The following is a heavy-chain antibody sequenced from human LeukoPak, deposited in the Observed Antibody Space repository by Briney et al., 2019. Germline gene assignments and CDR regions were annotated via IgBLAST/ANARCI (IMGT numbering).Heavy chain of an antibody. Sequence: ASVKVSCKASGYTFTSYGISWVRQAPGQGLEWMGWISAYNGNTNYAQKLQGRVTMTTDTSTSTAYMELRSLRSDDTAVYYCARALTLDYGDYYGMDVWGQGTTVTVS. D-gene: IGHD4-17*01. J-gene: IGHJ6*02. V-gene: IGHV1-18*01. CDR2: ISAYNGNT. CDR3: ARALTLDYGDYYGMDV. CDR1: GYTFTSYG.